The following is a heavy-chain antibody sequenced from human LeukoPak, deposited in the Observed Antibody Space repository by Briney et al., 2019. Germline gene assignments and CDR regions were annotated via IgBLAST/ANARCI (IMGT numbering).Heavy chain of an antibody. Sequence: PGRSLTLSCAASGFTCSSYAMHCVRQAPGNRLEWVAVISYDGSNKYYADSVKGRFTISRDNSKNTLYLQMNSLRAEDTAVYYCARGHDAFDIWGQGTMVTVSS. CDR3: ARGHDAFDI. CDR1: GFTCSSYA. V-gene: IGHV3-30-3*01. CDR2: ISYDGSNK. J-gene: IGHJ3*02.